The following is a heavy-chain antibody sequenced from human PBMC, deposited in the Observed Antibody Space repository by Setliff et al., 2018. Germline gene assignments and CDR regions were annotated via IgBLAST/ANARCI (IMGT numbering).Heavy chain of an antibody. J-gene: IGHJ4*02. CDR3: ARGGTFRYFDF. D-gene: IGHD5-12*01. CDR2: VYYSGTA. V-gene: IGHV4-59*01. Sequence: TSETLSLTCTVSDGSLSTYYWSWIRQPPGKGLELIGYVYYSGTANYSPSLRSRLTISVDTSKNQFSLKLRSVTAADTAVYYCARGGTFRYFDFWGQGAPVTVSS. CDR1: DGSLSTYY.